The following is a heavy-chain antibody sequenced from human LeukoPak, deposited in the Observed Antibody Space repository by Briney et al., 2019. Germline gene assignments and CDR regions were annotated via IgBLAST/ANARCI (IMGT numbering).Heavy chain of an antibody. D-gene: IGHD6-19*01. V-gene: IGHV3-30-3*01. CDR1: GFTFSSYA. CDR2: ISYDGSNK. CDR3: ARDGRGGYSSGWYCDY. Sequence: GGSLRLSCAASGFTFSSYAMHWVRQAPGKGLEWVAVISYDGSNKYYADSVKGRFTISRDNSKNTLYLQMNSLRAEDTAVYYCARDGRGGYSSGWYCDYWGQGTLVTVSS. J-gene: IGHJ4*02.